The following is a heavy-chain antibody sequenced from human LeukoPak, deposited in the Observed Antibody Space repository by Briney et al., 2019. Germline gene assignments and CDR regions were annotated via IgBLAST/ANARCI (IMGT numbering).Heavy chain of an antibody. CDR1: GFTFSSYS. CDR3: ARSIAAAGTFAFDI. D-gene: IGHD6-13*01. Sequence: GGSLRLSCVGSGFTFSSYSMTWVRQAPGKGLEWVAYIKKDGWETYYADSLKGRFTISRDNAKNSLYLQMNSLRAEDTAVYYCARSIAAAGTFAFDIWGQGTMVTVSS. V-gene: IGHV3-7*01. J-gene: IGHJ3*02. CDR2: IKKDGWET.